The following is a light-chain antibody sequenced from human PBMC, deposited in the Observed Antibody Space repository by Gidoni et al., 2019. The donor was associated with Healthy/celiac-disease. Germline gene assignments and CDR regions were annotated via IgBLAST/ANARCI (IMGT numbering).Light chain of an antibody. Sequence: EIVMTQSPATLSVSPGERATLSCRASQSVSSSLAWYQQKPGQTPRLLIYGASTRATSPPAMCSGSWSGAKFTLTISSLQSEDFAVYYCQQYNNCPPYTFGQGTKLEIK. CDR3: QQYNNCPPYT. CDR2: GAS. J-gene: IGKJ2*01. V-gene: IGKV3-15*01. CDR1: QSVSSS.